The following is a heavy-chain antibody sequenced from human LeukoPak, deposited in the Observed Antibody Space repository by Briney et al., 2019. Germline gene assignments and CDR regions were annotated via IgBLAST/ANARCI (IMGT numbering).Heavy chain of an antibody. D-gene: IGHD5-18*01. CDR3: ARNDQRGYNHGSPDY. CDR1: GYTFTYYY. J-gene: IGHJ4*02. Sequence: GASVKVSCKASGYTFTYYYIHWVRQAPGQGLEWMGIIDPSGGSTAYAQKFQGRVTMTRDTSTSTVHMELRSLTSEDTAVYYCARNDQRGYNHGSPDYWGQGTLVIVSS. V-gene: IGHV1-46*01. CDR2: IDPSGGST.